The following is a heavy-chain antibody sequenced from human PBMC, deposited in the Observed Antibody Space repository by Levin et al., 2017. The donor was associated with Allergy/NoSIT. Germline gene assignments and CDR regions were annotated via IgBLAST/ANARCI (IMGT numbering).Heavy chain of an antibody. CDR3: ARRLYDSGLGRIDL. J-gene: IGHJ3*01. V-gene: IGHV3-49*04. CDR2: LRGKAYGGTT. CDR1: GFTFSTFA. D-gene: IGHD3-10*01. Sequence: GGSLRLSCATSGFTFSTFAMSWVRQAPGKGLEWVGFLRGKAYGGTTDYAASLKGRLTISRDDSKNIAYLEMNTLKTGDTALYFCARRLYDSGLGRIDLWGQGTMVTVSS.